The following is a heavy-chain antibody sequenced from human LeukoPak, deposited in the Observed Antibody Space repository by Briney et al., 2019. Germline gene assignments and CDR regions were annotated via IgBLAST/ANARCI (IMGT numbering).Heavy chain of an antibody. CDR1: GGSISSSSYY. J-gene: IGHJ4*02. CDR3: ARELPGIAVV. D-gene: IGHD6-19*01. Sequence: SETLSLTCTVSGGSISSSSYYWGWIRQHPGKGLEWIGYIYYSGSTYYNPSLKSRVTISVDTSKNQFSLKLSSVTAADTAVYYCARELPGIAVVWGQGTLVTVSS. CDR2: IYYSGST. V-gene: IGHV4-31*03.